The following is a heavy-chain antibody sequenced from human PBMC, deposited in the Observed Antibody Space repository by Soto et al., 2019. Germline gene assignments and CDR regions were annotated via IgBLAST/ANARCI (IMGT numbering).Heavy chain of an antibody. V-gene: IGHV3-30*18. J-gene: IGHJ6*02. CDR3: AKLYSSREEEWYYYYGMDV. Sequence: PGGSLRLSCAASGFTFSSYGMHWVRQAPGKGLEWVAVISYDGSNKYYADSVKGRFTISRDNSKNTLYLQMNSLRAEDTAVYYCAKLYSSREEEWYYYYGMDVWGQGTTVTVSS. CDR1: GFTFSSYG. D-gene: IGHD6-13*01. CDR2: ISYDGSNK.